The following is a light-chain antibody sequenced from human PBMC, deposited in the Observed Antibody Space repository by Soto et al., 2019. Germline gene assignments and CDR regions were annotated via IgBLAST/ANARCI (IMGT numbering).Light chain of an antibody. CDR1: QSLPHSNGYNY. V-gene: IGKV2-28*01. CDR2: LGS. J-gene: IGKJ4*01. CDR3: MQALQTPRLT. Sequence: DIVVTQSPLSLPVTPGEPASISCRSSQSLPHSNGYNYLDWYLQKPGQSPQLLIYLGSNRSSGVPDRFSGSGSGTDFTLKISRVEAEDVGVYYCMQALQTPRLTFGGGTKVEIK.